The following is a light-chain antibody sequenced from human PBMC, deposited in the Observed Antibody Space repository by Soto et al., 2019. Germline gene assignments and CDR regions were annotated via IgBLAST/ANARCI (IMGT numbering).Light chain of an antibody. Sequence: EIVLTQSPGSLSLSPGERATLSCRASQSVDSRFFAWYQQRPGQAPRLLIYGASRRATSIPDRFNGSGSGTGFTLTISGLEPENFALYYCQQYDGLPITFGGGTKVDI. J-gene: IGKJ4*01. CDR1: QSVDSRF. CDR3: QQYDGLPIT. CDR2: GAS. V-gene: IGKV3-20*01.